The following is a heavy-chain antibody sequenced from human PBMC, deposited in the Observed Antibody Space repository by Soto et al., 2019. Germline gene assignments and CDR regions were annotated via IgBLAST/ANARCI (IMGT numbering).Heavy chain of an antibody. J-gene: IGHJ5*02. CDR3: ASAQDGYCSGGSCQGFDP. D-gene: IGHD2-15*01. CDR2: INPSGGST. CDR1: GYTFTSYY. Sequence: VASVKVSCKASGYTFTSYYMHWVRQAPGQGLEWMGIINPSGGSTSYAQKFQGRVTMTRDTSTSTVYMELSSLRSEDTAVYYCASAQDGYCSGGSCQGFDPWGQGTLVTVSS. V-gene: IGHV1-46*01.